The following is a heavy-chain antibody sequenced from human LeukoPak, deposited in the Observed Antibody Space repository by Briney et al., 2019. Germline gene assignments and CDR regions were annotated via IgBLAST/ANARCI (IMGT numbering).Heavy chain of an antibody. CDR1: GASISSYY. V-gene: IGHV4-4*07. CDR3: ARLSLKTARSI. Sequence: SETLSLTCTVSGASISSYYWGWIRQPAGKGLECIGLIYTSGSTNYNPSLKSRVTMSRDTSKNQFSLKLSSVTAADTAVYYCARLSLKTARSIWGQGTMVTVSS. CDR2: IYTSGST. J-gene: IGHJ3*02. D-gene: IGHD2/OR15-2a*01.